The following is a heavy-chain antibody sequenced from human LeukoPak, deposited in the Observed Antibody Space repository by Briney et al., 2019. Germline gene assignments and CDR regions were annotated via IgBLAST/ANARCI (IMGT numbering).Heavy chain of an antibody. D-gene: IGHD1-26*01. J-gene: IGHJ6*03. CDR2: IYPGDSDT. CDR3: ARVVGATTFFYYYYMDV. Sequence: GESLKISCKGSGYSFTSYWIGWVRQMPGKGLEWMAIIYPGDSDTRYSPSFQGQVTISADKSISTAYLQWSSLKASGTAMYYCARVVGATTFFYYYYMDVWGKGTTVTVSS. CDR1: GYSFTSYW. V-gene: IGHV5-51*01.